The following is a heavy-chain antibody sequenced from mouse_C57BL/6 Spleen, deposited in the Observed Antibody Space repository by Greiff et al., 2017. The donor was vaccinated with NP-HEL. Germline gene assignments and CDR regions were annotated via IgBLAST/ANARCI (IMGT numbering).Heavy chain of an antibody. CDR3: ARLDYDGFAY. CDR2: IDPSDSYT. Sequence: VQLQQPGAELVKPGASVKLSCKASGYTFTSYWMQWVKQRPGQGLEWIGEIDPSDSYTNYNQKFKGKATLTVDTSSSTAYMQLSSLTSEDSAVYYCARLDYDGFAYWGQGTLVTVSA. V-gene: IGHV1-50*01. J-gene: IGHJ3*01. D-gene: IGHD2-4*01. CDR1: GYTFTSYW.